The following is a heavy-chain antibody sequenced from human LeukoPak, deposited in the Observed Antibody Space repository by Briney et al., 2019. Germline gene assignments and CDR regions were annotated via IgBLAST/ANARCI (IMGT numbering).Heavy chain of an antibody. CDR1: GYSISSGYY. CDR2: IHYSGST. D-gene: IGHD2-15*01. CDR3: ARVRCSGGSCPYYYYYYYMDV. J-gene: IGHJ6*03. Sequence: SETLSLTCTVSGYSISSGYYWGWIRQPPGKGLEWIGSIHYSGSTYYNPSLQSRVTISIDTSKNQFSLKLRFVTAADTAVYYCARVRCSGGSCPYYYYYYYMDVWGKGTTVTVSS. V-gene: IGHV4-38-2*02.